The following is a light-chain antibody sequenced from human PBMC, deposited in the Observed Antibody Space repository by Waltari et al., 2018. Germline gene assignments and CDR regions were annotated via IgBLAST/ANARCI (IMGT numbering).Light chain of an antibody. Sequence: QAVLTQPSSLSASPGASASLTCTLRSGLIVANHRIYWYQQKPGSPPQDPLRYKADSDKQQGPGVPSRFSGSKDYSANAGILLISGLQSEDEADYYCMIWRSGASEFGGGTKLTVL. CDR2: YKADSDK. V-gene: IGLV5-45*03. CDR1: SGLIVANHR. J-gene: IGLJ2*01. CDR3: MIWRSGASE.